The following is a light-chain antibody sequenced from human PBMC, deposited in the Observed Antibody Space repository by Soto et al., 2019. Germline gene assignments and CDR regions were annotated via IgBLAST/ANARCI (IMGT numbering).Light chain of an antibody. CDR2: GNS. J-gene: IGLJ3*02. CDR1: SSNIGEGND. Sequence: QAVVTQPPSVSGAPGQRVTISCTGTSSNIGEGNDVHWYQQLPGTAPKLLIYGNSKRPSGVADRFSGSKSGTAASLAITGLQAEDEDDADCQCCDSTLSGSRVFGGGTKLTVL. CDR3: QCCDSTLSGSRV. V-gene: IGLV1-40*01.